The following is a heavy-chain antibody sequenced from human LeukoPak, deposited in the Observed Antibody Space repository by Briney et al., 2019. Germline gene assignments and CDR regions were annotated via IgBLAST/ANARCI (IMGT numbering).Heavy chain of an antibody. J-gene: IGHJ4*02. CDR3: ARGIAARRGDY. D-gene: IGHD6-6*01. CDR1: GYTFTSYY. V-gene: IGHV1-46*01. Sequence: ASVKVSCKASGYTFTSYYMHWVRQAPGQGLEWMGIINPSGGSTSYAQKFQGRVTMTRDTSTSTAYMELSRLRSDDTAVYYCARGIAARRGDYWGQGTLVTVSS. CDR2: INPSGGST.